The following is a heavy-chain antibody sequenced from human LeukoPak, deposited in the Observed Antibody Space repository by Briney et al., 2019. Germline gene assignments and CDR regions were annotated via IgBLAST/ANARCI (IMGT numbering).Heavy chain of an antibody. V-gene: IGHV4-34*01. CDR2: INHSGST. D-gene: IGHD3-3*01. CDR1: GGSFSGYY. CDR3: ASLRFLEWQYVDY. J-gene: IGHJ4*02. Sequence: PSETLSLTCAVYGGSFSGYYWSWIRQPPGKGLEWIGEINHSGSTNYNPSLKSRVTISVDTSKNQFSLKLSSVTAADTAVYYCASLRFLEWQYVDYWGQGTLVTVSS.